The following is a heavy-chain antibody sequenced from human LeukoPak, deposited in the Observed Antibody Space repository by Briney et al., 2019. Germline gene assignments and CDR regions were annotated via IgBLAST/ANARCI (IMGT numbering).Heavy chain of an antibody. CDR1: GYTFTGYF. V-gene: IGHV1-2*02. J-gene: IGHJ4*02. CDR2: INPHSGAT. D-gene: IGHD1-26*01. Sequence: ASVKVSCKASGYTFTGYFIHWVRQAPGLGLEWMGRINPHSGATNFGQTFQGRVTMTRDTSTGTSYMELKSLRSDDTAVCFCAREMAEGGTDEGKDYWGQGTLVTVSS. CDR3: AREMAEGGTDEGKDY.